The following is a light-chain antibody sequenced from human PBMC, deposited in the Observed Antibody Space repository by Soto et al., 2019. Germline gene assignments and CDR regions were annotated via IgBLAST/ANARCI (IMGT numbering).Light chain of an antibody. CDR3: MQPIHWPFT. J-gene: IGKJ3*01. Sequence: DVFLTQSPVSLPVTLGQPASISCRSSQSLLYSDGKTYLNWFHQRPGQSPRRLIYQVSIRDSGVPVRFSGSGSGTDFTLHISRVEAEDMGVYYCMQPIHWPFTFGPGTKVDI. CDR1: QSLLYSDGKTY. V-gene: IGKV2-30*01. CDR2: QVS.